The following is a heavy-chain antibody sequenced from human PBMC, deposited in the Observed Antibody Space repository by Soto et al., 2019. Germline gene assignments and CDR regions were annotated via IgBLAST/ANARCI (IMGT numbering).Heavy chain of an antibody. Sequence: LILSCAASGFTFSSFAMHWVRQAPGKGLEWVAFISYDGSNKYYADSVKGRFTISRDNSKNTLYLQMNSLRAEDTAVYYCARQVTIFGVADAFDIWGQGTMVTVSS. CDR2: ISYDGSNK. D-gene: IGHD3-3*01. V-gene: IGHV3-30-3*01. CDR1: GFTFSSFA. CDR3: ARQVTIFGVADAFDI. J-gene: IGHJ3*02.